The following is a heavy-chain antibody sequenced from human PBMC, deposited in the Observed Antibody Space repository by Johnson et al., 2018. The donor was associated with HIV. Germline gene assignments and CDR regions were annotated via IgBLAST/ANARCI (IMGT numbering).Heavy chain of an antibody. CDR3: AKDSTYYDSGGAFDI. D-gene: IGHD3-3*01. Sequence: HVQLVESGGGLIQPGGSLRLSCAASGFTVSSNYMSWVRQAPGKGLEWVAFIRYDGSNKYYADSVKGRFTISRDNSKNTLYLQMNSLRAEDTAVYYCAKDSTYYDSGGAFDIWGQGTMVTVSS. J-gene: IGHJ3*02. CDR2: IRYDGSNK. CDR1: GFTVSSNY. V-gene: IGHV3-30*02.